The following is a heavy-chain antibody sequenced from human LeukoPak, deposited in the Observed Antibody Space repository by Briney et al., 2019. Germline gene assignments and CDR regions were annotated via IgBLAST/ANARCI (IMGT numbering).Heavy chain of an antibody. D-gene: IGHD4-11*01. CDR2: IYYSGST. CDR3: ARGSNYHYFDY. J-gene: IGHJ4*02. Sequence: SETLSLTCTVSGYSLSSGYYWGWMRQPPEKGLEWIGSIYYSGSTHYNPSLKSRVSISLDTSKNQFSLKLSSVTAADTAVYYCARGSNYHYFDYWGQGTLVTASS. V-gene: IGHV4-38-2*02. CDR1: GYSLSSGYY.